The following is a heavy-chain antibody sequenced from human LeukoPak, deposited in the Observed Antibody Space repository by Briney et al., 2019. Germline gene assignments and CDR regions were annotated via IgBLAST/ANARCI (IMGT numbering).Heavy chain of an antibody. D-gene: IGHD3-3*01. CDR3: AREGYYDFWSGSEEAGFSLNWFDP. CDR1: GGSISSYY. J-gene: IGHJ5*02. Sequence: SETLSLTCTVSGGSISSYYWSWIRQPAGKGLEWIGRIYTSGSTNYNPSLKSRVTMSVDTSKNQFSLKLSSVTAADTAVYYCAREGYYDFWSGSEEAGFSLNWFDPWGQGTLVTVSS. CDR2: IYTSGST. V-gene: IGHV4-4*07.